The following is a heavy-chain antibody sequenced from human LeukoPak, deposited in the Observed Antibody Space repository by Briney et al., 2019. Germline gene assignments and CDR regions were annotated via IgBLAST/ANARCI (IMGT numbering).Heavy chain of an antibody. CDR1: GGSFSGYY. J-gene: IGHJ6*03. Sequence: SETLSLTCAVYGGSFSGYYRSWIRQPPGKGLEWIGEINHSGSTNYNPSLKSRVTISVDTSKNQFSLKLSSVTAADTAVYYCARGGLPRVYYYYYYMDVWGKGTTVTVSS. CDR3: ARGGLPRVYYYYYYMDV. V-gene: IGHV4-34*01. CDR2: INHSGST.